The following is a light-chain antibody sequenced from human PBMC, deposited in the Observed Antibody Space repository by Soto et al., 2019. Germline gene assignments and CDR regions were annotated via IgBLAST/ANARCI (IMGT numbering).Light chain of an antibody. CDR2: GAS. V-gene: IGKV3-20*01. J-gene: IGKJ1*01. CDR1: QSVSDNY. CDR3: QQYAASPRT. Sequence: EVVWTQSPGTLYLSPRERATLSCRASQSVSDNYLAWYQHRPGQAPRILIYGASNRAPGIPDRFSGSGSGPDFTLTISRLEPEDFAVYYCQQYAASPRTFGQGTLVEVK.